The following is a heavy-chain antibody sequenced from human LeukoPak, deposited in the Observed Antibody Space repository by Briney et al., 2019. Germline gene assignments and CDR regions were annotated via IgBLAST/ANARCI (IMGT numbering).Heavy chain of an antibody. CDR3: AKEGTAQISTWYDN. CDR1: GGSISNTN. D-gene: IGHD2-2*01. V-gene: IGHV3-30*18. J-gene: IGHJ4*02. Sequence: LSLTCGVSGGSISNTNWWTWVRQAPGKGLEWVAVISYEGRTMYYGDSVKGRFTISRDNSRNTLFLQMNSLSPDDTAVYYCAKEGTAQISTWYDNWGQGTLVTVSS. CDR2: ISYEGRTM.